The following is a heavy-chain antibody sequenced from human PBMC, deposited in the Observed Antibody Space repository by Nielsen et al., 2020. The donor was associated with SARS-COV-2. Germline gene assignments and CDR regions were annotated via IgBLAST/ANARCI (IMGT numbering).Heavy chain of an antibody. CDR3: ARDQLELIMRDIYNWFDP. CDR2: IKQDGSEK. Sequence: GESLKISCAASGFNFNNFGMHWVRQAPGKGLEWVANIKQDGSEKYYVDSVKGRLTISRDNAKNSLYLQMNSLRAEDTAVYYCARDQLELIMRDIYNWFDPWGQGTLVTVSS. CDR1: GFNFNNFG. V-gene: IGHV3-7*03. J-gene: IGHJ5*02. D-gene: IGHD1-1*01.